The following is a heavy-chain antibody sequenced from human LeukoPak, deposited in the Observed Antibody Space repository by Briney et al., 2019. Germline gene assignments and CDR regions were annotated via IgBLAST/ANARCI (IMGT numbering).Heavy chain of an antibody. J-gene: IGHJ6*02. D-gene: IGHD5-18*01. Sequence: GGSLRLSCAASRFVFSNYWMSWVRQAPGKGLEWVANIKEDGSEKYYLDSVKGRFTISRDNAKKSLYLQMNSLRAEDTAVYYCAREGTAMVAYGMDVWGQGTTVTVSS. CDR3: AREGTAMVAYGMDV. CDR1: RFVFSNYW. V-gene: IGHV3-7*01. CDR2: IKEDGSEK.